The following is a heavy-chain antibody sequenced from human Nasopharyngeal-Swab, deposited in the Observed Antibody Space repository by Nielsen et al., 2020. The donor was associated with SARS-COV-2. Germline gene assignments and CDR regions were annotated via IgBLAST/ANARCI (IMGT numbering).Heavy chain of an antibody. CDR1: GGSISSYY. CDR2: IYYSGST. J-gene: IGHJ4*02. V-gene: IGHV4-59*01. D-gene: IGHD2-2*01. Sequence: SETLSLTCTVSGGSISSYYWSWIQQPPGKGLEWIGYIYYSGSTNYNPSLKSRVTISVDTSKNQFSLKLSSVTAADTAVYYCARVGYCSSTSCYAAYYFDYWGQGTLVTVSS. CDR3: ARVGYCSSTSCYAAYYFDY.